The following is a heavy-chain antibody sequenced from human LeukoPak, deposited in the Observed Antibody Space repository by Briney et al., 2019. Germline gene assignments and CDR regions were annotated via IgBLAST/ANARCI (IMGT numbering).Heavy chain of an antibody. V-gene: IGHV4-59*01. CDR2: IYYSGST. J-gene: IGHJ4*02. CDR3: AREKALYYYGSGSYYYFDY. D-gene: IGHD3-10*01. CDR1: GGSISSYY. Sequence: SETLSLTCTVSGGSISSYYWSWIRRPPGKGLEWIGYIYYSGSTNYNPSLKSRVTISVDTSKNQFSLKLSSVTAADTAVYYCAREKALYYYGSGSYYYFDYWGQGTLVTVSS.